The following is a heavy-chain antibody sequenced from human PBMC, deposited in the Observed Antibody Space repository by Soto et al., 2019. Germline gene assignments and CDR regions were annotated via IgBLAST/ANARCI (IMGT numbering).Heavy chain of an antibody. D-gene: IGHD2-8*01. J-gene: IGHJ6*02. CDR1: GFTFSSYA. CDR2: ISYDGSNK. CDR3: ARDARDIVLMVYAAGMDA. Sequence: GGSLRLSCAASGFTFSSYAMHWVRQAPGKGLEWVAVISYDGSNKYYADSVKGRFTISRDNSKNTLYLQMNSLRAEDTAVYYCARDARDIVLMVYAAGMDAWGQGTTVTVSS. V-gene: IGHV3-30-3*01.